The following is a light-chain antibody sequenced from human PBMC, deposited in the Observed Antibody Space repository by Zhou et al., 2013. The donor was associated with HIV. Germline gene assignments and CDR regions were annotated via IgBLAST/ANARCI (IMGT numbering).Light chain of an antibody. CDR2: AVS. CDR3: QQYKSYPLT. V-gene: IGKV1D-16*01. J-gene: IGKJ5*01. CDR1: QDVNTW. Sequence: DIQMTQSPSSVSASIGDRVSIGCRASQDVNTWLAWYQLKPGKPPKSLIFAVSNLESGVPSRFSGSGSGTDFTLTINSLQPEDFATYYCQQYKSYPLTFGQGTRLEIK.